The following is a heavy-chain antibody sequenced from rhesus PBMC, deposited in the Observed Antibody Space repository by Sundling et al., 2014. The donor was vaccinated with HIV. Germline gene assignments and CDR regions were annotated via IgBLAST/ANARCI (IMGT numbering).Heavy chain of an antibody. V-gene: IGHV4-93*02. CDR3: ARVYYYSGSYYYGYFDY. D-gene: IGHD3-16*01. Sequence: QVQLQESGPAVVKPSETLSLTCVVSGGSIITGYWWSWIRQSPGKGLEWIGGIFGTGGSTKYNPSLRSRVTISIDTSKKQFALQLTSVTAADTAVYYCARVYYYSGSYYYGYFDYWGQGVLVTVSS. CDR2: IFGTGGST. J-gene: IGHJ4*01. CDR1: GGSIITGYW.